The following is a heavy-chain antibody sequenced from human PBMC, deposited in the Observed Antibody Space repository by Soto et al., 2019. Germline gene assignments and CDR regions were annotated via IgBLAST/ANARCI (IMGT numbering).Heavy chain of an antibody. J-gene: IGHJ4*02. V-gene: IGHV1-46*01. CDR3: ARGALTGALDY. CDR1: GYTFTSYY. Sequence: ASVKVSCKASGYTFTSYYMHWVRRAPGQGLEWMGIINPTGGSTNYAQKFQGRVTMTTDTSTSTVYMELSSLRSEDMAVYYCARGALTGALDYWGQGTLVTVSS. CDR2: INPTGGST. D-gene: IGHD7-27*01.